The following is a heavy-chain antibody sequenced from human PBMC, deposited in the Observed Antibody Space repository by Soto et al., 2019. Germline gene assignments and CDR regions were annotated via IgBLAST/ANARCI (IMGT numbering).Heavy chain of an antibody. V-gene: IGHV3-23*01. Sequence: GGSLRLSCAASGFTFSSYAMSWVRQAPGKGLEWVSAISGSGGSTYYADSVKGRFTISRDNSKNTLYLQMNSLRAEDTAVYYCAKGRPRWFGELFSYYYYGMDVWGQGTTVTVSS. D-gene: IGHD3-10*01. CDR1: GFTFSSYA. CDR3: AKGRPRWFGELFSYYYYGMDV. J-gene: IGHJ6*02. CDR2: ISGSGGST.